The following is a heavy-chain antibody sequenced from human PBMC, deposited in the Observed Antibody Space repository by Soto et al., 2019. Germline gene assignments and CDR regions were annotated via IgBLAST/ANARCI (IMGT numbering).Heavy chain of an antibody. V-gene: IGHV4-30-4*01. D-gene: IGHD3-10*01. Sequence: PSETLSLTCTVSGGSISSGDYYWSWIRQPPGKGLEWIGYIYYSGSTYYNPSLKSRVTISVDTSKNQFSLKLSSVTAADTAVYYCARLGGFGATTIDYWGQGTLVTVSS. CDR3: ARLGGFGATTIDY. CDR1: GGSISSGDYY. CDR2: IYYSGST. J-gene: IGHJ4*02.